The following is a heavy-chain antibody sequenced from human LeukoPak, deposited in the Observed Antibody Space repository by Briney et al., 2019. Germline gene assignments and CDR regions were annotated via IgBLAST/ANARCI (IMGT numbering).Heavy chain of an antibody. CDR2: INPNSGGT. Sequence: GASVKVSCKASGYTFTGYFMHWVRQAPGQGLEWMGWINPNSGGTNYAQKFQGRVTMTRDTSISTAYMELSRLRSDDTAVYYCARATYYDILTGYYTDYWGQGTLVTVSS. V-gene: IGHV1-2*02. CDR3: ARATYYDILTGYYTDY. D-gene: IGHD3-9*01. CDR1: GYTFTGYF. J-gene: IGHJ4*02.